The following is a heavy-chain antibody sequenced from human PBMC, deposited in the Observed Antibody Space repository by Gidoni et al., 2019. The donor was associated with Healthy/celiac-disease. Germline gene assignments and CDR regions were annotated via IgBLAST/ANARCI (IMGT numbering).Heavy chain of an antibody. V-gene: IGHV4-4*07. CDR3: ARDQLGASSYYYYYGMDV. J-gene: IGHJ6*02. Sequence: QVQLQESGPGLVKPSEPLSLTCTVSGGSISSYYWSWIRQPAGKGLEWIGRIYTSGSTNYNPSLKSRVTMSVDTSKNQFSLKLSSVTAADTAVYYCARDQLGASSYYYYYGMDVWGQGTTVTVSS. CDR2: IYTSGST. CDR1: GGSISSYY. D-gene: IGHD1-26*01.